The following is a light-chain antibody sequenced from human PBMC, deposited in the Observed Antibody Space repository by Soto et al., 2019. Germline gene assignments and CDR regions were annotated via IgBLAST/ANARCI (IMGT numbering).Light chain of an antibody. V-gene: IGKV3-20*01. J-gene: IGKJ1*01. CDR1: QSVSSN. CDR3: QQYGSSPRT. Sequence: EIVLTQSPGTLSLSPGERATVSCRSSQSVSSNLAWYQQKPGQAPRLLIHDASSRATGISDRFTGSGSGTDFTLTITTLEPEDFAVYYCQQYGSSPRTFGLGTKVDI. CDR2: DAS.